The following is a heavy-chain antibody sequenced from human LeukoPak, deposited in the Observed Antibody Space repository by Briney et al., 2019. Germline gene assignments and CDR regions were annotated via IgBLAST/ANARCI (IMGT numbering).Heavy chain of an antibody. CDR2: ISGSGGST. Sequence: GGSLRLSCAASGFTFNNAWMSWVRQAPGKGLEWVSAISGSGGSTYYADSVKGRFTISRDNSKNTLYLQMNSLRAEDTAVYYCAKVVEGDKRSGFDYWGQGTLVTVSS. D-gene: IGHD2-21*02. CDR3: AKVVEGDKRSGFDY. CDR1: GFTFNNAW. V-gene: IGHV3-23*01. J-gene: IGHJ4*02.